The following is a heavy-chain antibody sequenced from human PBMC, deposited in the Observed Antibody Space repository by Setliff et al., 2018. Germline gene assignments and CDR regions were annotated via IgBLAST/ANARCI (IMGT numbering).Heavy chain of an antibody. D-gene: IGHD3-10*01. Sequence: SETLSLTCTVSGDSISTGINYWSWIRQPAGKGLEWIGHIDRSGNTNFNPSLKSRVTISGDRFKNQFSLELSSVTAADTAVYYCARSLGSGSYYGSRPFHSDYWGQGILVTVSS. CDR2: IDRSGNT. J-gene: IGHJ4*02. V-gene: IGHV4-61*09. CDR3: ARSLGSGSYYGSRPFHSDY. CDR1: GDSISTGINY.